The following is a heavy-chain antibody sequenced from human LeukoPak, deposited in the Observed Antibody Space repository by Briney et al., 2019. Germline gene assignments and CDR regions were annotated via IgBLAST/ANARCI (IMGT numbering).Heavy chain of an antibody. CDR3: AKEAGYSSSCPDY. CDR2: ISWDGGDI. D-gene: IGHD6-13*01. J-gene: IGHJ4*02. Sequence: PGGSLRLSCEASGFSFDDYTMHWVRQAPGKGLEWVSLISWDGGDIYYADSVKGRFTISRDNAKNSLYLQMNSLRAEATAVYYCAKEAGYSSSCPDYWGQGTLVTVSS. CDR1: GFSFDDYT. V-gene: IGHV3-43*01.